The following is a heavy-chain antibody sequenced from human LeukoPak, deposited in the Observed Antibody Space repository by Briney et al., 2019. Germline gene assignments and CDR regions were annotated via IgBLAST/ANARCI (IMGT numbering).Heavy chain of an antibody. D-gene: IGHD2-15*01. CDR3: ARLVCGGGSCPAEFDY. CDR2: IYYSGST. Sequence: SETLSLTCIVSGGSFSSGGHYWGWIRQPPGKGLEWIGSIYYSGSTYYNPSLNNRVTIFIDMSKNQFSLRLNSVTATDTAVYYCARLVCGGGSCPAEFDYWGQGTLVTVSS. CDR1: GGSFSSGGHY. V-gene: IGHV4-39*01. J-gene: IGHJ4*02.